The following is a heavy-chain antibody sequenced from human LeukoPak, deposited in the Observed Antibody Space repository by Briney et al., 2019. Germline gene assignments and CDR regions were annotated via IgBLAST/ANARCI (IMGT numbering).Heavy chain of an antibody. D-gene: IGHD6-19*01. J-gene: IGHJ4*02. V-gene: IGHV4-59*01. CDR3: ARAKKAVAGFFDY. Sequence: SETLSLTCTVAGDSISSDYWSWIRQPPGKGLEWIGYIYYSGSSNYNPSLKSRVTISVDTSKNQVSLKLSSVTAADTAVYYCARAKKAVAGFFDYWGQGPLVTVSS. CDR1: GDSISSDY. CDR2: IYYSGSS.